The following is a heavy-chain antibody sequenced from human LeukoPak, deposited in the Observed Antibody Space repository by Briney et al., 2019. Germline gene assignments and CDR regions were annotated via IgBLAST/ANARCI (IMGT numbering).Heavy chain of an antibody. CDR1: GFTFSSYW. CDR2: IKQDGSEK. V-gene: IGHV3-7*02. Sequence: GGSLRLSCAASGFTFSSYWMSSVRQAPGKGLEWVANIKQDGSEKYYVDSVKGRFTISRDNAKNSLYLQMNSLRAEDTAVYYCASHYGDYSFFDYWGQGTLVTVSS. J-gene: IGHJ4*02. D-gene: IGHD4-17*01. CDR3: ASHYGDYSFFDY.